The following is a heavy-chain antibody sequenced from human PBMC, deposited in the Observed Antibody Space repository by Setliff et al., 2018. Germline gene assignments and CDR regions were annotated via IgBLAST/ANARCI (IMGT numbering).Heavy chain of an antibody. V-gene: IGHV3-11*04. CDR2: ISGDGNTV. D-gene: IGHD3-10*01. Sequence: PGGSLRLSCAASGFTFSNAWMSWVRQAPGKGLEWLSKISGDGNTVYYADSVRGRFTISRDNAKNSLYLQMNSLRAEDSAVYYCARDGVFYAMDFWGQGTTVTVSS. CDR1: GFTFSNAW. CDR3: ARDGVFYAMDF. J-gene: IGHJ6*02.